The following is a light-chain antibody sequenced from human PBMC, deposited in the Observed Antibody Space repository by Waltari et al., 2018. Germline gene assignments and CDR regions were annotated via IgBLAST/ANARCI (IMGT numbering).Light chain of an antibody. Sequence: EIVLTQSPGTLSLSPGERATLSCRASQSVSSSYLALYQQKPGQAPRLLIYGASSRATGIPDRFSGSRSGTDCTLTISRLEPEDCAVYYCQQYGSSPRTFGQGTKLEIK. J-gene: IGKJ1*01. V-gene: IGKV3-20*01. CDR1: QSVSSSY. CDR2: GAS. CDR3: QQYGSSPRT.